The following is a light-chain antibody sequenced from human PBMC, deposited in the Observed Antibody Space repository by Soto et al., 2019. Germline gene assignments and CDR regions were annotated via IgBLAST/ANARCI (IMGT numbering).Light chain of an antibody. V-gene: IGKV1-5*03. CDR3: QQYERYPMT. J-gene: IGKJ4*01. CDR1: QSISPW. Sequence: DSQMNQFPSTLSASVGDRVTITCRASQSISPWLAWYQQKPGKAPKILISKASTLQSGVPLRFSGSGSGTEFTLTISSLQPDDFATYYCQQYERYPMTFGGGTKVEIK. CDR2: KAS.